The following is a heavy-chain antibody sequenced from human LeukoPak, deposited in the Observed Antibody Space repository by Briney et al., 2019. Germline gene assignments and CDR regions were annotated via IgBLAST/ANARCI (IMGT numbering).Heavy chain of an antibody. CDR2: ISGSGGST. CDR3: AKTGRRLRYFDWLLNY. V-gene: IGHV3-23*01. J-gene: IGHJ4*02. CDR1: GFTFSIYA. Sequence: PGGSLRLSCAASGFTFSIYAMSWVRQAPGKGLEWVSAISGSGGSTYYADSVKGRFTISRDNSKNTLYLQMNSLRAEDTAVYYCAKTGRRLRYFDWLLNYWGQGTLVTVSS. D-gene: IGHD3-9*01.